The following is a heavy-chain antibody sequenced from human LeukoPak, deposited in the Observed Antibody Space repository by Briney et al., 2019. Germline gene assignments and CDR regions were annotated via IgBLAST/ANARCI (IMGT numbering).Heavy chain of an antibody. J-gene: IGHJ3*02. V-gene: IGHV3-7*03. CDR2: IKQDGSEK. CDR3: ARVVVITSPLDAFDI. D-gene: IGHD3-22*01. Sequence: PGGSLRLSCAASGFTFSSYWMSWVRQAPGKGLEWVANIKQDGSEKYYVDSVKGQFTISRDNAKNSLYLQMNSLRAEDTAVYYCARVVVITSPLDAFDIWGQGTMVTVSS. CDR1: GFTFSSYW.